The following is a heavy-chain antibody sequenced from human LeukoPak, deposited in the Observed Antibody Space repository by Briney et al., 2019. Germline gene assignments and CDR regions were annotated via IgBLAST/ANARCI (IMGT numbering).Heavy chain of an antibody. Sequence: ASVKVSCKASGYTFTSYYMHWVRQAPGQGLEWMGIINPSGGSTSYAQKFQGRVTITRDMSTSTVYMELSSLRSEDTAVYYCARELVFGVVILSFWGQGTMVTVSS. CDR2: INPSGGST. CDR3: ARELVFGVVILSF. CDR1: GYTFTSYY. D-gene: IGHD3-3*01. J-gene: IGHJ3*01. V-gene: IGHV1-46*01.